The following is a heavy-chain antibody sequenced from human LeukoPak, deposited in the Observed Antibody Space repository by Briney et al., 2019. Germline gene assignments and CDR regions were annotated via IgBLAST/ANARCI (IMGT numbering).Heavy chain of an antibody. CDR3: ATASSGLFY. Sequence: PGESLRPSCAASGLTFSNAWMSWVRQAPGEGLEWVGRIKRKTDGETTEYVAPVKGRFTISRDDSKNTLYLQMNSLKTEDTGVYYCATASSGLFYWGQGTLVTVSS. V-gene: IGHV3-15*01. CDR2: IKRKTDGETT. J-gene: IGHJ4*02. D-gene: IGHD3-16*01. CDR1: GLTFSNAW.